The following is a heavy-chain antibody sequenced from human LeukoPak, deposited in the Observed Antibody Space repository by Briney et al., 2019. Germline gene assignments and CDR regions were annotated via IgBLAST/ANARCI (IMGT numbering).Heavy chain of an antibody. V-gene: IGHV4-34*01. CDR2: MSHTGAT. CDR3: ARTFPTVTAYFDY. D-gene: IGHD4-17*01. CDR1: GGSFSGYY. J-gene: IGHJ4*02. Sequence: SETLSLTCAVFGGSFSGYYWSWIRQSPEKGLEWSGEMSHTGATNYNPSLKSRVTVSVDTSKNQFSLNLSSMTAADTAVYYCARTFPTVTAYFDYWGQGALVTVSS.